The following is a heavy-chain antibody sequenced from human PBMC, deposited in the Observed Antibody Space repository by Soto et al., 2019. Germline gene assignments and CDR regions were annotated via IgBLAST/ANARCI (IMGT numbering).Heavy chain of an antibody. CDR1: GFTFSPYS. V-gene: IGHV3-21*01. J-gene: IGHJ4*02. CDR2: ISSSTSYI. D-gene: IGHD3-22*01. CDR3: ARIPHYDSSGHFDS. Sequence: EVQLVESGGGLVKPGGSLRLSCAASGFTFSPYSMSWVRQAPGKGLEWVSCISSSTSYIYYADSVKGRVTISRDNAKNSLYLQMNSLRVEDTAVYYCARIPHYDSSGHFDSWGQGTLVTVSS.